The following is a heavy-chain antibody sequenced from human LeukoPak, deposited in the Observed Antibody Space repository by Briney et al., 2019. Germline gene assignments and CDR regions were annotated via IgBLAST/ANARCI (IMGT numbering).Heavy chain of an antibody. D-gene: IGHD5-12*01. J-gene: IGHJ4*02. Sequence: SQTLSLICTVSGGSISSGSYYWSWIRQPAGKGLEWIGRIYTSGSTNYNPSLKSRVTISVDTSKNQFSLKLSSVTAADTAVYYCARGRYSGYDLGFNYWGQGTLVTVSS. CDR1: GGSISSGSYY. CDR3: ARGRYSGYDLGFNY. CDR2: IYTSGST. V-gene: IGHV4-61*02.